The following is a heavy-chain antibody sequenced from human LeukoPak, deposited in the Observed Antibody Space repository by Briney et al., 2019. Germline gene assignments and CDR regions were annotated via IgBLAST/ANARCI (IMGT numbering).Heavy chain of an antibody. CDR1: GYSFTSYW. CDR2: IYPGDSDT. D-gene: IGHD3-10*01. Sequence: GESLKISWKGSGYSFTSYWIGWVRQMPGKGLEWMGIIYPGDSDTRYSPSFQGQVTISADKSISTAYLQWSSLKASDTAMYYFARHRSYYYGSGSPDAFDIWGQGTMVTVSS. J-gene: IGHJ3*02. CDR3: ARHRSYYYGSGSPDAFDI. V-gene: IGHV5-51*01.